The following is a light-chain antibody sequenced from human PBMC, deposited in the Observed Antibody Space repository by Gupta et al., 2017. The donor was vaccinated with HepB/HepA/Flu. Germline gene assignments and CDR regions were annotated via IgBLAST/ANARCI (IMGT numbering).Light chain of an antibody. V-gene: IGLV1-51*02. Sequence: QSVLTLTHSVSTPPGQKVTISCSGNSSNIGDNSVSWYQQLPRTAPKLLIFENNKRPSGIPDRFSGSKSGTSATLGITGLQTGDEADYYCGTCDSSRRVVVFGGGTKLTVL. CDR1: SSNIGDNS. J-gene: IGLJ2*01. CDR3: GTCDSSRRVVV. CDR2: ENN.